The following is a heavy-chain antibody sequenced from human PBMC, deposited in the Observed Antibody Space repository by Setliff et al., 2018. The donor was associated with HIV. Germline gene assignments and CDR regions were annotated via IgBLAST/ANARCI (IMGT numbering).Heavy chain of an antibody. J-gene: IGHJ4*02. V-gene: IGHV5-51*01. CDR1: GYFFLSSW. CDR2: VYPGDSSP. Sequence: GESLKISCQGSGYFFLSSWIGWVRQMPGKGLEWIGVVYPGDSSPKYSPSFQGQVTISADKSISTAYLQWSSLKASDTAIYYCVRSGGFGELYGFWGQGTLVTVSS. D-gene: IGHD3-10*01. CDR3: VRSGGFGELYGF.